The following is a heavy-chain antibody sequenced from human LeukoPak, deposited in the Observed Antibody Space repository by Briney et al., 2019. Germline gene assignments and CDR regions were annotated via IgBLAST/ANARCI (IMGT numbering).Heavy chain of an antibody. D-gene: IGHD3-3*01. CDR1: GFLFRAYA. CDR3: AREAWRPYLDY. CDR2: ITITDGGA. J-gene: IGHJ4*02. V-gene: IGHV3-23*01. Sequence: GGSLRLFCEASGFLFRAYAMSWVRQAPGKGLEWLSTITITDGGAYYIDSVKGRFTMSRDNSKNTLYLQMDSLRAEDTAVYYCAREAWRPYLDYWGQGTPVTVSS.